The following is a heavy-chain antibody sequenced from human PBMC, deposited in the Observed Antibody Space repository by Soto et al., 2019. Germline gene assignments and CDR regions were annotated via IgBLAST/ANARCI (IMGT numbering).Heavy chain of an antibody. CDR2: IYFSGTT. V-gene: IGHV4-61*01. D-gene: IGHD4-17*01. Sequence: PSETLSLTCGVSGGSVSSDSYYWSWIRQPPGAGLEWIGYIYFSGTTNYSPSLESRISILVDSSKNQFSLKLSSVTAADTAVYYCARSPDSGDYVDYWGQGTLVTVSS. J-gene: IGHJ4*02. CDR1: GGSVSSDSYY. CDR3: ARSPDSGDYVDY.